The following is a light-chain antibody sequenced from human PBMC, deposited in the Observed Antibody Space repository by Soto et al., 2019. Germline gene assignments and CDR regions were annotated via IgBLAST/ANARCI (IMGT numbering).Light chain of an antibody. CDR1: QTISSW. CDR2: TAS. Sequence: DIQMTQSPSTLSGSVGDRVTITCRASQTISSWLAWYQQKPGRAPKLLIYTASSLQSGVPSRFSGSGSGTDFTLTISSLQPEDFASYYCQQSYSNPPTFGQGTKVDIK. J-gene: IGKJ1*01. V-gene: IGKV1-39*01. CDR3: QQSYSNPPT.